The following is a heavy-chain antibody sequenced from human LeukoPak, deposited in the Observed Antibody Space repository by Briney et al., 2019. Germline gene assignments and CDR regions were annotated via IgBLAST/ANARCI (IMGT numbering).Heavy chain of an antibody. CDR1: GFTFSNYD. V-gene: IGHV3-33*05. J-gene: IGHJ4*02. D-gene: IGHD3-22*01. CDR3: ARDSRGPDY. CDR2: VSYDGSDK. Sequence: PGGPLRLPCAPSGFTFSNYDMYGARRAPGRGLDGVAVVSYDGSDKYYADSVKGRFTISRDNSKNTLYLQMTGLRVEDTAVYYCARDSRGPDYWGQGALVTVSS.